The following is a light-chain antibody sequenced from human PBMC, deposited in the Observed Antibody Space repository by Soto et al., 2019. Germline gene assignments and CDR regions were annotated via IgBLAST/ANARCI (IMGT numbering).Light chain of an antibody. CDR3: QQFNIWPWT. CDR2: GAS. CDR1: QSISSD. Sequence: EIVMTQSPATLSVSPGERATLSCRASQSISSDLAWYQQKPGQAPRLLIYGASTRATGIPARFSGSGSGTEFTLTISSLQSEDSANYYCQQFNIWPWTFGQGTKVEIK. J-gene: IGKJ1*01. V-gene: IGKV3-15*01.